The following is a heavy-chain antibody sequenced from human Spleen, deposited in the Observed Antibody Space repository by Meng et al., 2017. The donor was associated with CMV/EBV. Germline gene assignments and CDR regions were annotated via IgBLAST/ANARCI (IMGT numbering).Heavy chain of an antibody. CDR2: ISGSGGST. CDR1: GFTFSSYA. V-gene: IGHV3-23*01. Sequence: GESLKISCAASGFTFSSYAMSWVRQAPGKGLEWVSAISGSGGSTYYADSVKCRFTISRDNSEDTLFLQMSSLRPEDTAVYYCAKALLGYCSSFSCRGYYGMDGWGQGTTVTVSS. D-gene: IGHD2-2*01. J-gene: IGHJ6*02. CDR3: AKALLGYCSSFSCRGYYGMDG.